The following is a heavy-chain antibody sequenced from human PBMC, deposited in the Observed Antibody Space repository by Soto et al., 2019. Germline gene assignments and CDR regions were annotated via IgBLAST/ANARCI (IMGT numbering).Heavy chain of an antibody. D-gene: IGHD3-3*01. CDR2: INPNSGGT. CDR1: GYTFTGYY. V-gene: IGHV1-2*04. J-gene: IGHJ6*02. Sequence: ASVKVSWKASGYTFTGYYMHRVRQAPGQGLEWMGWINPNSGGTNYAQKFQGWVTMTRDTSISTAYMELSRLRSDDTAVYYCARGMDFWSGYPYYYYYYGMDVWGQGTTVTVSS. CDR3: ARGMDFWSGYPYYYYYYGMDV.